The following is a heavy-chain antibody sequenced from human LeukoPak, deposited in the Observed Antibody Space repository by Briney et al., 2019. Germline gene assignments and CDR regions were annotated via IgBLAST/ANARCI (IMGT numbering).Heavy chain of an antibody. J-gene: IGHJ4*02. Sequence: ASVKVSCKFSGYTLTELSMHWERRAPGKGLEWMGGFDPEDGETIYAQKFQGRVTMTEDTSTDTAYMELSSLRSEDTAVYYCATDRDGDYTDGWGQGTLVTVSS. CDR2: FDPEDGET. CDR1: GYTLTELS. D-gene: IGHD4-17*01. CDR3: ATDRDGDYTDG. V-gene: IGHV1-24*01.